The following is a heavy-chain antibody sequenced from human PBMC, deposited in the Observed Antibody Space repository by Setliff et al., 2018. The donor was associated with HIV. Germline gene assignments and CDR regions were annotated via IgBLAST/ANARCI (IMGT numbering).Heavy chain of an antibody. CDR2: IYTSGST. CDR3: ARGGSWYDYFFDY. Sequence: PSETLSLTCAVSGYSISTAYYWGWIRQPPGKGLEWIGHIYTSGSTNYNPSLKSRVTISVDTSKNQFSLKLSSVTAADTALYYCARGGSWYDYFFDYWGQGTLVTVSS. V-gene: IGHV4-38-2*01. J-gene: IGHJ4*02. CDR1: GYSISTAYY. D-gene: IGHD6-13*01.